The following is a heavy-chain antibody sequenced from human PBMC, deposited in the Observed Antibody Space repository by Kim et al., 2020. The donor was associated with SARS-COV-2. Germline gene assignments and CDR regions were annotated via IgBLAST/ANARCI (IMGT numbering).Heavy chain of an antibody. CDR2: ISSSSSYI. D-gene: IGHD6-19*01. CDR1: GFTFSSYS. J-gene: IGHJ4*02. CDR3: ARGGWSAVAEDY. V-gene: IGHV3-21*01. Sequence: GGSLRLSCAASGFTFSSYSMNWVRQAPGKGLEWVSSISSSSSYIYYADSVKGRFTISRDNAKNSLYLQMNSLRAEDTAVYYCARGGWSAVAEDYWGQGTLVTVSS.